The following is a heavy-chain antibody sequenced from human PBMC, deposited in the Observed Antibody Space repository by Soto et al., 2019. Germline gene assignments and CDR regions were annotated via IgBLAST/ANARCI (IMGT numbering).Heavy chain of an antibody. Sequence: SETLSLTCTVSGVSISSGGYYWSWIRQHPGKGLEGIGYIYYSGSTYYNPSLKSRVTISVDTSKNQFFLKLSSVTAADTAVYYCARHFSGDYYYYGMDVWGQGTTVTVSS. CDR3: ARHFSGDYYYYGMDV. CDR1: GVSISSGGYY. CDR2: IYYSGST. J-gene: IGHJ6*02. V-gene: IGHV4-31*03. D-gene: IGHD3-3*02.